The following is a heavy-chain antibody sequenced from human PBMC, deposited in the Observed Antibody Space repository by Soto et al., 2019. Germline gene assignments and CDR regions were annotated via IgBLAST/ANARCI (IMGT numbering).Heavy chain of an antibody. V-gene: IGHV4-39*07. Sequence: SETLSLTCTVSGGSISSSSYYWGWIRQPPGKGLEWIGSIYYSGSTYYNPSLKSRVTISVDTSKNQFSLKLSSVTAADTAVYYCVSESTVTDAFDIWGQGTMVTVSS. CDR1: GGSISSSSYY. D-gene: IGHD4-17*01. CDR2: IYYSGST. CDR3: VSESTVTDAFDI. J-gene: IGHJ3*02.